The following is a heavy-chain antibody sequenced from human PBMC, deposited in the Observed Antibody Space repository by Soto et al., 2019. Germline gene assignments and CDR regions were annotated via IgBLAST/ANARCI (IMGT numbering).Heavy chain of an antibody. CDR2: ISTSGDST. D-gene: IGHD3-3*01. J-gene: IGHJ3*01. V-gene: IGHV3-21*06. CDR1: GFTFSTYT. CDR3: TRDGEHL. Sequence: WGSLRLCCAAFGFTFSTYTLNWVRQAPGKGLEWVTSISTSGDSTYYEDSLRGRFTISRDNARASLYLQMDSLRVEDASMYYWTRDGEHLSGQGTMVAVSS.